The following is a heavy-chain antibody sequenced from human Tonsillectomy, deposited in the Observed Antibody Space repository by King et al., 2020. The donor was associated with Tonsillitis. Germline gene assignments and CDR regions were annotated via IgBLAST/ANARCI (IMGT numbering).Heavy chain of an antibody. CDR3: ARVGLYSSSSGTSDY. J-gene: IGHJ4*02. V-gene: IGHV1-18*04. CDR2: ISGYNGDT. D-gene: IGHD6-6*01. CDR1: GYTFTGYD. Sequence: QLVQSGAELKKPGASVKVSCKTSGYTFTGYDITWVRQAPGPGLEWMGCISGYNGDTNYAQKLQGRVTMTTDTSTSTAYMEVRSLRSDDTAVYYCARVGLYSSSSGTSDYWGQGTLVTVSS.